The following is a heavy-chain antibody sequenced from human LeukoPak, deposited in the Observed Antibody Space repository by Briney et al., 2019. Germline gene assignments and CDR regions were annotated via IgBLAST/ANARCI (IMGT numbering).Heavy chain of an antibody. J-gene: IGHJ6*03. Sequence: GGSLRLSCEASGFIFSTYDMSWVRQAPGKGLEWVSLIISDGGNTYYADSVKGRFTVSRDNSKNTLYLQMNSLRAEDTAVYYCAKCILTGYYKGYMDVWGKGTTVTISS. V-gene: IGHV3-23*01. CDR2: IISDGGNT. D-gene: IGHD3-9*01. CDR3: AKCILTGYYKGYMDV. CDR1: GFIFSTYD.